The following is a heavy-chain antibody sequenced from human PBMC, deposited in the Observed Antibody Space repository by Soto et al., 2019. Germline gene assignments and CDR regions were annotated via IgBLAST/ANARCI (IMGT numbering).Heavy chain of an antibody. CDR2: ISAYNGNT. D-gene: IGHD6-19*01. Sequence: ASVKVSWKASGYTFTSYYMHWVRQAPGQGLEWMGWISAYNGNTNYAQKLQGRVTMTTDTSTSTAYMELRSLRSDDTAVYYCARVSSSGHSFDYWGQGTLVTVSS. CDR1: GYTFTSYY. CDR3: ARVSSSGHSFDY. J-gene: IGHJ4*02. V-gene: IGHV1-18*04.